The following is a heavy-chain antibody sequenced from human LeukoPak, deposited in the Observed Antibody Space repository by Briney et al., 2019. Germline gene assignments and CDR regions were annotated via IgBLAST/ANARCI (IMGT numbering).Heavy chain of an antibody. CDR2: ISASGGST. J-gene: IGHJ4*02. V-gene: IGHV3-23*01. CDR1: GFTFSSSA. CDR3: AKDQRWESPHYLDS. Sequence: GGSLRLSCAASGFTFSSSAMSWVRQVPGKGLEWVSGISASGGSTYYADSVRGRFTISRDNSKNTLYVQMNSLRDEDTAVCYCAKDQRWESPHYLDSWGQGTLVTVSS. D-gene: IGHD1-26*01.